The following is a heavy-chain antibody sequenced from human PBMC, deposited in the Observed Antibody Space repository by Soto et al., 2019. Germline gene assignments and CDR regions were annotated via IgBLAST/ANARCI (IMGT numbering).Heavy chain of an antibody. D-gene: IGHD2-2*01. J-gene: IGHJ4*02. V-gene: IGHV3-21*01. CDR2: ISSSSSYI. Sequence: PGGSLRLSCAASGFTFSSYSMNWVRQAPGKGLEWVSSISSSSSYIYYADSVKGRFTISRDTSKNTLYLQMSSLRAEDTAIYYCATRKYCPSTTCFDYWGQGTQVTVSS. CDR1: GFTFSSYS. CDR3: ATRKYCPSTTCFDY.